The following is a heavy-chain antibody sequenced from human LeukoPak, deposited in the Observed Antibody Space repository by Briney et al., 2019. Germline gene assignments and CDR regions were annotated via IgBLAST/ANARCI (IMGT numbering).Heavy chain of an antibody. V-gene: IGHV3-33*06. CDR1: GFTFSSYG. Sequence: GRSLRLSCVASGFTFSSYGMHWVRQAPGKGLEWVAVIWYDGNNKYYADSVKGRFTISRDNSENTLYLQMNSLRAEDTAIYYCAKDYYDTSGYHGSAGYFDYWGQGTLVTVSS. CDR3: AKDYYDTSGYHGSAGYFDY. CDR2: IWYDGNNK. D-gene: IGHD3-22*01. J-gene: IGHJ4*02.